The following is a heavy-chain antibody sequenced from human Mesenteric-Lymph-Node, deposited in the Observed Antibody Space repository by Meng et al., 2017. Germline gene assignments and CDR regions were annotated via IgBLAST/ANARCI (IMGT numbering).Heavy chain of an antibody. V-gene: IGHV4-34*01. CDR3: LRGSGGSV. CDR2: IPHRGIS. Sequence: GQLQQFGGGRLKPSWTLSLTCAVYGVSFIGYDWSWIRQPPWKGLEWIGEIPHRGISAYNPSLKSRLSMSIDKSKNQFSLKLTSVTAADTAVYHCLRGSGGSVWGQGTLVTVSS. D-gene: IGHD3-10*01. J-gene: IGHJ1*01. CDR1: GVSFIGYD.